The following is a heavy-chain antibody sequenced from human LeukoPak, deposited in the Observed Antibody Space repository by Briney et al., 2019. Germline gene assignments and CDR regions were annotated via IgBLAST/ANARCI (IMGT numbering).Heavy chain of an antibody. CDR3: AGDLYYYDSSGYYYKWFDP. CDR1: GYTFTGYY. V-gene: IGHV1-2*02. CDR2: INPNSGGT. J-gene: IGHJ5*02. D-gene: IGHD3-22*01. Sequence: ASVKVSCKASGYTFTGYYMHWVRQAPGQGLEWMGWINPNSGGTNYAQKFQGRVTMTRDTSISTAYMELSRLRSDDTAVYYCAGDLYYYDSSGYYYKWFDPWGQGTLVTVSS.